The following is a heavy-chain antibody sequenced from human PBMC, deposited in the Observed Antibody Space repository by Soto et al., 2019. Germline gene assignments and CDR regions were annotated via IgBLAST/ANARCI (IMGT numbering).Heavy chain of an antibody. CDR3: AHRQVGPGLWFGELLFDY. V-gene: IGHV2-5*02. CDR2: IYWDDDK. D-gene: IGHD3-10*01. CDR1: GFSLSTSGVG. Sequence: QITLKESGPTLVNPTQTLTLTCTFSGFSLSTSGVGVGWIRQPPGKALEWLALIYWDDDKRYSPSLKSRLTITKDTSKNQVVLTMTNMDPVDTATYYCAHRQVGPGLWFGELLFDYWGQGTLVTVSS. J-gene: IGHJ4*02.